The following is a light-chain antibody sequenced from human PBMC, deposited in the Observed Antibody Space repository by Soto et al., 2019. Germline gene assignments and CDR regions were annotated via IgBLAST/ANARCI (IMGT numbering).Light chain of an antibody. CDR2: RTS. J-gene: IGKJ2*01. CDR1: QNLGDY. CDR3: QQSQATPYT. Sequence: DIQMTQSPSSLSASVGDRITITCRASQNLGDYLNWYQQKPGMPPKLLIYRTSSLQGGIPSRFSGSGSGAHFTLTISGMRPEDFATYFCQQSQATPYTFGQGTVLDIK. V-gene: IGKV1-39*01.